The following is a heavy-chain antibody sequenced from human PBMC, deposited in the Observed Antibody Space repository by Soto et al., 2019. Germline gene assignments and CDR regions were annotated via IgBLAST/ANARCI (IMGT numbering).Heavy chain of an antibody. Sequence: VGSLRLSCVASGFTFSDYYMSWFRQAPGKGLEWVSYISGSGSTIHDADSVKGRFTISRDNAKNSLYLQMNSLRAEDTAVYYCARLGSIAAAGTPDYWGQGTLVTVSS. J-gene: IGHJ4*02. CDR3: ARLGSIAAAGTPDY. V-gene: IGHV3-11*01. CDR2: ISGSGSTI. CDR1: GFTFSDYY. D-gene: IGHD6-13*01.